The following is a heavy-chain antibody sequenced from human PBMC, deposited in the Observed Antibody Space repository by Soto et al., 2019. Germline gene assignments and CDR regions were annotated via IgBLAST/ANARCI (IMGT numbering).Heavy chain of an antibody. J-gene: IGHJ4*02. V-gene: IGHV4-59*08. D-gene: IGHD4-4*01. Sequence: SETLSLTCAVSGGSVSSYYWSWIRASPGKGLEWIGYVYYSGSTKYRPSLKSRVTISVDTSKNQFSLKVSSATAADTAVYYCARHSNRNYGLYYFDYWGLGALVTVSS. CDR2: VYYSGST. CDR3: ARHSNRNYGLYYFDY. CDR1: GGSVSSYY.